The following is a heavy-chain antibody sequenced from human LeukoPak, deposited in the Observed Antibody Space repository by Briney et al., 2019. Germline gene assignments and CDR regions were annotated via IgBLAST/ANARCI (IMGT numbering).Heavy chain of an antibody. Sequence: SETLSLTCTVSGGSISSGDYSWSWIRQPPGKGLEWIGYIYYSGSTYYNPSLKSRVTISVDTSKNQFSLKLSSVTAADTAVYYCARDVVGYYYDSSGYWYFDLWGRGTLVTVSS. CDR3: ARDVVGYYYDSSGYWYFDL. CDR1: GGSISSGDYS. J-gene: IGHJ2*01. D-gene: IGHD3-22*01. CDR2: IYYSGST. V-gene: IGHV4-30-4*01.